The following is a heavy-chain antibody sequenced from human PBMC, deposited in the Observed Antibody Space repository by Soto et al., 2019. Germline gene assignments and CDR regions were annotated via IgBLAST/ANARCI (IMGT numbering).Heavy chain of an antibody. Sequence: QVQLVQSGAEVKKPGASVKVSCKASGYTFTSYDINWVRQATGQGLELMGWMNPNSGNTGYAQKFQGRVNMTRYTSISTAYMELSSLRSEDTAVYYCARMTIPTRRVVVPAAIGYWGQGTLVTVSS. CDR1: GYTFTSYD. CDR2: MNPNSGNT. J-gene: IGHJ4*02. D-gene: IGHD2-2*01. V-gene: IGHV1-8*01. CDR3: ARMTIPTRRVVVPAAIGY.